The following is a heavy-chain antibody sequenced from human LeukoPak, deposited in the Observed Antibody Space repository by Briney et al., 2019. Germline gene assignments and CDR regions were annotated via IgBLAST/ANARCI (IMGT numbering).Heavy chain of an antibody. D-gene: IGHD4-23*01. J-gene: IGHJ3*02. CDR3: VKGSTPTGLLFEAFDI. Sequence: GGYLRFYCAASGFTFDDNAMHWVRPTPGKGLEWVSGTHWNSGSIAYADSVKGRFTISRANAKNYLYLQMNSLRVDDMALYYCVKGSTPTGLLFEAFDIWVQGTMVTVSS. CDR1: GFTFDDNA. CDR2: THWNSGSI. V-gene: IGHV3-9*03.